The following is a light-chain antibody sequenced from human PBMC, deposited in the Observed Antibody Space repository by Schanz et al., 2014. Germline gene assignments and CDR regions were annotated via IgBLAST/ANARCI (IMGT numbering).Light chain of an antibody. V-gene: IGKV1D-16*01. CDR2: SAS. Sequence: DIQMTPSPSSVSASVGDRVTITCRASQGIGSWLAWYQQKPGEAPKSLIYSASTLQSGVPSRFSGSGSGTDFTLTISSLQPEDFATYYCQQYNTYSPWTFGQGTKVEIK. CDR1: QGIGSW. J-gene: IGKJ1*01. CDR3: QQYNTYSPWT.